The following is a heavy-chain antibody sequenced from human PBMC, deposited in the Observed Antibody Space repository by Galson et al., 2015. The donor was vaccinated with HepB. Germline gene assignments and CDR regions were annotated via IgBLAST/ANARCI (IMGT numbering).Heavy chain of an antibody. CDR3: TKALPGVRARVEEYFDY. Sequence: SLRLSCAASGFTFDDYAMHWVRQAPGKGLEWVSGISWNSGSIGYADSVKGRFTISRDNAKNSLYLQMNSLRAEDTALYYCTKALPGVRARVEEYFDYWGQVTLVTVSS. CDR2: ISWNSGSI. V-gene: IGHV3-9*01. J-gene: IGHJ4*02. CDR1: GFTFDDYA. D-gene: IGHD3-3*01.